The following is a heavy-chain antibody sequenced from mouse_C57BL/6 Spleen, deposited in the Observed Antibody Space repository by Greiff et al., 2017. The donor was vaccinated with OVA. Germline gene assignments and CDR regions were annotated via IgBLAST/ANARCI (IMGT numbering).Heavy chain of an antibody. CDR3: ARVWGYFDY. CDR1: GYSFTGYY. D-gene: IGHD1-1*02. J-gene: IGHJ2*01. Sequence: VQLQQSGPELVKPGASVKISCKASGYSFTGYYMNWVKQSPDKSLEWIGAINPSTGGTTYNQKFKAKDTLTVDKSSSTAYMQLKSLTSEDSAVYYCARVWGYFDYWGKGTTLTVSS. CDR2: INPSTGGT. V-gene: IGHV1-42*01.